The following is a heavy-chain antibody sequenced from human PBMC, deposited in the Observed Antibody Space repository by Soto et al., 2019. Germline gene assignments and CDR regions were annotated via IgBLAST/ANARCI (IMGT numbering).Heavy chain of an antibody. CDR2: ISPYTGNT. CDR3: VMVDNYVTPTPQDG. J-gene: IGHJ6*02. D-gene: IGHD3-16*01. V-gene: IGHV1-18*01. Sequence: QVQLVQSGAEVKKPGASVKVSCKASGYIFVKYGIAWVRQAPGQGLEWMGWISPYTGNTHSATKIQGRLTMTTDTSTRTAYMDLGSLTSDDTAVYYCVMVDNYVTPTPQDGWGQGTTVTVSS. CDR1: GYIFVKYG.